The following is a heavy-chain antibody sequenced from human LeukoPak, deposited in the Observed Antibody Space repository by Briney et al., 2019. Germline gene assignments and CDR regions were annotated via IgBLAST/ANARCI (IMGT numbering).Heavy chain of an antibody. V-gene: IGHV1-2*02. CDR3: ARVGISSSWYCNYYYMDV. CDR2: IDPNSGGT. J-gene: IGHJ6*03. D-gene: IGHD6-13*01. CDR1: GGTFSSYA. Sequence: ASVKFSCKASGGTFSSYAISWVRQAPGQGLEWKGWIDPNSGGTNYAQKFQGRVTMTRDTSISTAYMELSRLRSDDTAVYYCARVGISSSWYCNYYYMDVWGKGTTVTVSS.